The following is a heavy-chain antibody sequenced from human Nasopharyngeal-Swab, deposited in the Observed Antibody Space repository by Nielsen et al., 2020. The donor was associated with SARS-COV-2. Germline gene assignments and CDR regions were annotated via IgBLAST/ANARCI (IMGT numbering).Heavy chain of an antibody. J-gene: IGHJ4*02. V-gene: IGHV3-7*01. Sequence: GESLKISCAASGFTFSSYWMSWVRQAPGKGLEWVAHIKQSGSGQYYVDSVKGRFTISRDNAKNSLSLQMNSLRAEGTAVYYCARYCSTTSCPRGFDYWGQGTLVTVSS. CDR3: ARYCSTTSCPRGFDY. CDR2: IKQSGSGQ. D-gene: IGHD2-2*01. CDR1: GFTFSSYW.